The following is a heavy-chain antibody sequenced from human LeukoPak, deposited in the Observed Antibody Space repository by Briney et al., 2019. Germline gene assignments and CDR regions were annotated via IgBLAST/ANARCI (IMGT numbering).Heavy chain of an antibody. D-gene: IGHD3-10*01. CDR1: GFTFSSYG. Sequence: GGSLRLSCAASGFTFSSYGMSWVRQAPGKGLEWVSAISGSGGSTYYADSVKGRFTISRDNAKNSLYLQMNSLRVEDTAVYYCARSRYGSGSYFADYWGQGTLVSVSS. CDR3: ARSRYGSGSYFADY. V-gene: IGHV3-23*01. CDR2: ISGSGGST. J-gene: IGHJ4*02.